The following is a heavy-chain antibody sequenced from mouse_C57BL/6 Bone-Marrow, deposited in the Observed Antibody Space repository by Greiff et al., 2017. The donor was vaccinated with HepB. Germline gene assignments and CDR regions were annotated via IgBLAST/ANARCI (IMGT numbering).Heavy chain of an antibody. D-gene: IGHD1-1*01. CDR1: GYSFTGYY. Sequence: VQLQQSGPELVKPGASVKISCKASGYSFTGYYMHWVKQSPEQSLEWIGEINPSTGGTTYNQKFKAKATLTVDKSSSTAYMQLKSLTSEDSAVYYCASVYEYGSRGGYWGQGTTLTVSS. CDR3: ASVYEYGSRGGY. CDR2: INPSTGGT. J-gene: IGHJ2*01. V-gene: IGHV1-42*01.